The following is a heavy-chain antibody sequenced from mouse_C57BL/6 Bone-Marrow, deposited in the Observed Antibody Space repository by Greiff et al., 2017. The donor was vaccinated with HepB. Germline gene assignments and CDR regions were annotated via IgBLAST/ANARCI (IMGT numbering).Heavy chain of an antibody. CDR3: ARERWYFDY. CDR2: IHPNSSST. Sequence: VQLKQPGAELVKPGASVKLSCKASGYTFTSYWMHWVKQRPGQGLEWIGMIHPNSSSTNYNEKFKSKATLTVDKSSSTAYMQLSSLTSEDSAVYYCARERWYFDYWGQGTTLTVSS. V-gene: IGHV1-64*01. CDR1: GYTFTSYW. D-gene: IGHD1-1*02. J-gene: IGHJ2*01.